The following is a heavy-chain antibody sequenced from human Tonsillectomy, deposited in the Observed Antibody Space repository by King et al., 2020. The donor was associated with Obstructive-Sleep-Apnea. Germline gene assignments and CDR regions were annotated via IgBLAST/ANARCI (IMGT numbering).Heavy chain of an antibody. CDR1: GGSFSGYY. CDR2: INHSGST. J-gene: IGHJ4*02. Sequence: VQLQQWGAGLLKPSETLSLTCAFYGGSFSGYYWSWIRQPPGKGLEWIGEINHSGSTNYNPSLKSRVTISVDTSKNQFSLKLGSVTAADTAVYYCARGSLTGDFDYWGQGALVTVSS. CDR3: ARGSLTGDFDY. D-gene: IGHD1-14*01. V-gene: IGHV4-34*01.